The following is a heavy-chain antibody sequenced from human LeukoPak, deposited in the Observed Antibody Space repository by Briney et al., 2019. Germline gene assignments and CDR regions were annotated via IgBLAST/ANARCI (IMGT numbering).Heavy chain of an antibody. CDR1: GYTFTTHG. J-gene: IGHJ5*02. Sequence: GASVKVSCKASGYTFTTHGISWVRQAPGQGLEWMGWINPNSGGTNYAQKFQGRVTMTRDTSISTAYMELSRLRSDDTAVYYCAREGYGKSIVVVVAAKDNWFDPWGQGTLVTVSS. D-gene: IGHD2-15*01. V-gene: IGHV1-2*02. CDR3: AREGYGKSIVVVVAAKDNWFDP. CDR2: INPNSGGT.